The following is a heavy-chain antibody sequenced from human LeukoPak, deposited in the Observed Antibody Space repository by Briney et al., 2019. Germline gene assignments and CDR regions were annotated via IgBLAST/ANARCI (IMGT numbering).Heavy chain of an antibody. CDR2: IYYSGST. V-gene: IGHV4-59*08. CDR1: GGSISSYY. D-gene: IGHD4-17*01. CDR3: ARRPAYGDNEGAFEI. Sequence: SETLSLTCTVSGGSISSYYWSWIRQPPGKGLEWIGYIYYSGSTNYNPSLKSRVTISVDTSKNQFFLKLSSVTAADTAVYYCARRPAYGDNEGAFEIWGQGPLVTVPS. J-gene: IGHJ3*02.